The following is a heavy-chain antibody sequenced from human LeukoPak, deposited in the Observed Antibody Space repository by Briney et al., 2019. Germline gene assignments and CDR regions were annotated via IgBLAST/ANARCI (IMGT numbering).Heavy chain of an antibody. CDR3: AKDMVQIQLFLGFDY. J-gene: IGHJ4*02. V-gene: IGHV3-23*01. D-gene: IGHD5-18*01. CDR1: GFTFSSYA. Sequence: PGGSLRLSCAASGFTFSSYAMSWVCQAPGKGLEWVSAISGSGGSTYYADSVKGRFTISRDNSKNTLYLQMNSLRAEDTAVYYCAKDMVQIQLFLGFDYWGQGTLVTVSS. CDR2: ISGSGGST.